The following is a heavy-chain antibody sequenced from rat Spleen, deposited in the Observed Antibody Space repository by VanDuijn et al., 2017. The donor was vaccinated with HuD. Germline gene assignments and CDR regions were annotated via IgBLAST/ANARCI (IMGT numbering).Heavy chain of an antibody. CDR2: IWTGGST. D-gene: IGHD5-1*01. CDR1: GFSLTSYH. J-gene: IGHJ2*01. V-gene: IGHV2-43*01. Sequence: QVQLKESGPGLVQPSQTLSLTCTVSGFSLTSYHVSWVRQPPGKGLEWMGVIWTGGSTTYNSLLKSRLSISRDTSKSQVFLKMNSRRTEDIATYYCVRESRTGNYFDDWGQGVMVTVSS. CDR3: VRESRTGNYFDD.